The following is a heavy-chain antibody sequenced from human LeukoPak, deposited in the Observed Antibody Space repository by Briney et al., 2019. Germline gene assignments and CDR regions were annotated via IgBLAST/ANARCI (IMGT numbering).Heavy chain of an antibody. CDR1: GFTFTDEY. J-gene: IGHJ4*02. Sequence: ASVKVSCKSSGFTFTDEYIHWVRQAPGKGLEWMGWINPYSGAINYAQKFQGRVTLTRDTSISTAYMELSRLTSGDTAVYYCARDHKSQLLLDYWGQGTLVTVSS. CDR3: ARDHKSQLLLDY. CDR2: INPYSGAI. V-gene: IGHV1-2*02. D-gene: IGHD2-2*01.